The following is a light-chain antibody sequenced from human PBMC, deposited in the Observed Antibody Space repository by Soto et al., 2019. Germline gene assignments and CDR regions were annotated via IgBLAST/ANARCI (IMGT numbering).Light chain of an antibody. V-gene: IGLV1-51*01. CDR1: SSSIGSNY. CDR2: DNN. Sequence: QSVLTQPPSVSAAPGQKVTISCSGSSSSIGSNYVSWYQQLPGTAPKLLIYDNNERPSGIPDRFSGSKSGTSASLGITGLQTGDEADYYCGAWDSSLSAGVFGGGTKVTVL. J-gene: IGLJ3*02. CDR3: GAWDSSLSAGV.